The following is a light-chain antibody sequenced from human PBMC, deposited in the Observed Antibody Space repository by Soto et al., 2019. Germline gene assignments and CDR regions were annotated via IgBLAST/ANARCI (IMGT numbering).Light chain of an antibody. Sequence: QSELTQPPSVSAAPGQKVTISCSGSSSNIGNNYVAWYQQLPGTAPKVLIYENKKRPSGIPDRFSGSKSGTSATLGITGLQTGDEADYYCGTWDSSLSAKVFGGGTKVTVL. CDR3: GTWDSSLSAKV. CDR1: SSNIGNNY. CDR2: ENK. J-gene: IGLJ3*02. V-gene: IGLV1-51*02.